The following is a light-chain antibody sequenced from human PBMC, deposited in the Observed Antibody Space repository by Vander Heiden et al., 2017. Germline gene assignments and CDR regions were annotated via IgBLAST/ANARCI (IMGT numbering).Light chain of an antibody. CDR2: DAS. CDR1: QSVSSY. Sequence: ELVLTQSPATLSLSPGERATPSCRASQSVSSYLAWYQQKPGQAPRLLIYDASNRATGIPARFSGSGSGTDFTLTISSLEPEDFAVYYCQQRSNWPPALAFGGGTKVEIK. CDR3: QQRSNWPPALA. V-gene: IGKV3-11*01. J-gene: IGKJ4*01.